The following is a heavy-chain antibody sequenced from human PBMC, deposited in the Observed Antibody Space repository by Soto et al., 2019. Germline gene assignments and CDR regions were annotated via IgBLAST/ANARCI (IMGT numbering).Heavy chain of an antibody. CDR2: IYHSGST. V-gene: IGHV4-59*01. CDR1: GGSLSTYS. D-gene: IGHD3-16*02. Sequence: TVSGGSLSTYSWSWIRQPPGRGLEWIGYIYHSGSTNSNPSLKSRLILSVDTSKNQLSLNLSSVTAADTAVYYCAGRYPTLDLWGLGTLVTVSS. J-gene: IGHJ5*02. CDR3: AGRYPTLDL.